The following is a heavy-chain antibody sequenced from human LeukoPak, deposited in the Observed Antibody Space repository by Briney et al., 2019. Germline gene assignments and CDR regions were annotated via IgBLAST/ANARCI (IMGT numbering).Heavy chain of an antibody. Sequence: SETLSLTCTVFGYSISSGYYWGWIRQPPGKGLEWIGSIYHSGSTYYNPSLKSRVTISVDTSKNQFSLKLSSVTAADTAVYYCARAGTGTGYYYMDVWGKGTTVTVSS. CDR3: ARAGTGTGYYYMDV. CDR2: IYHSGST. CDR1: GYSISSGYY. J-gene: IGHJ6*03. D-gene: IGHD1-1*01. V-gene: IGHV4-38-2*02.